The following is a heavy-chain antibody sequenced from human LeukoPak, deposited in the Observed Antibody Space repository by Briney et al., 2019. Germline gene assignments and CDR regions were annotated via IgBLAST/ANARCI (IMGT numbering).Heavy chain of an antibody. V-gene: IGHV3-23*01. Sequence: GGSLRLSCAASGFTFSNYAVSWVRRAPGKGLAWVSAISDSGSSTQYADSVKGRFTISRDNAKNSLYLQMNSLRAEDTAVYYCAAYYYDSSGRRNWFDPWGQGTLVTVSS. CDR1: GFTFSNYA. J-gene: IGHJ5*02. CDR3: AAYYYDSSGRRNWFDP. D-gene: IGHD3-22*01. CDR2: ISDSGSST.